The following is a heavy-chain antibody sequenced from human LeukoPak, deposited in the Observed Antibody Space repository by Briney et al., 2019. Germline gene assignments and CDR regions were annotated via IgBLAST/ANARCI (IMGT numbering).Heavy chain of an antibody. CDR2: IHSDEIRT. Sequence: GGSLRLSCAASGFTFSSYWMHWVRQAPGRGLVWVSRIHSDEIRTNYADSVMGRFTISRDNAKNTVYLQMNSLRNEDTAVYYCARGIYGDPVAFDYWGQGTLVTVSS. CDR1: GFTFSSYW. CDR3: ARGIYGDPVAFDY. V-gene: IGHV3-74*01. J-gene: IGHJ4*02. D-gene: IGHD4/OR15-4a*01.